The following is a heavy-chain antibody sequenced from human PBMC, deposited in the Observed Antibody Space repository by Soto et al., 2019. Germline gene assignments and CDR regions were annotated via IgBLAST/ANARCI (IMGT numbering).Heavy chain of an antibody. Sequence: EVQLVESEGGLVQRGGSLRLSCAASGLTFNYYWMHWVRQAPGQGLVWVAHIQNDGSRTTYADSVKGRFTISRDNAKNTMYLQMNRLSAEDTAVYYCARGDLGGFDRWGQGTTVTVSS. CDR1: GLTFNYYW. J-gene: IGHJ3*01. CDR3: ARGDLGGFDR. CDR2: IQNDGSRT. D-gene: IGHD2-21*02. V-gene: IGHV3-74*01.